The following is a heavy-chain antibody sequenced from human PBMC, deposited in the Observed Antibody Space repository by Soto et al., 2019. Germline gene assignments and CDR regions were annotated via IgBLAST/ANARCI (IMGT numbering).Heavy chain of an antibody. CDR1: GFTFSSYV. Sequence: GGSLRLSCAASGFTFSSYVMHWVRQAPGKGLEWVAVISCDGSNKYYADSVKGRFTISRDNSKNTLYLQMNSLRAEDTAVYYCAKDNPEYSRIPYYYYGMDVWGQGTTVTVSS. CDR2: ISCDGSNK. J-gene: IGHJ6*02. V-gene: IGHV3-30*18. D-gene: IGHD6-6*01. CDR3: AKDNPEYSRIPYYYYGMDV.